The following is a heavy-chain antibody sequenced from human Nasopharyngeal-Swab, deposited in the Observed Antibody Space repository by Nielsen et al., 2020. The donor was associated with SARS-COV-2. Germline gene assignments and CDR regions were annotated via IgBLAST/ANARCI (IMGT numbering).Heavy chain of an antibody. V-gene: IGHV3-30*18. J-gene: IGHJ4*02. CDR2: MSFDGSDD. CDR3: AKERYQSGSGKYPRDFDQ. Sequence: SLRLSRAASAFPFTNYGIHWVRQAPGKGLEWVVIMSFDGSDDNYADSVKGRFTIPRDISKNTLYLQMNSLRPEDTAVYYCAKERYQSGSGKYPRDFDQWGQGTLVTVSS. CDR1: AFPFTNYG. D-gene: IGHD3-10*01.